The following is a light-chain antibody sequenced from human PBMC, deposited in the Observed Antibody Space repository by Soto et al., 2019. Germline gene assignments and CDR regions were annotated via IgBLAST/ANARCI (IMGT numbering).Light chain of an antibody. J-gene: IGLJ2*01. CDR3: QTWGTGIHVV. Sequence: QLVLTQSPSASASLGASVRLTCTLSSGHRNYAIAWHQQQPEKGPRYLMKVNNDGSHSKGDGIPDRFSGSSSGAERYLTISSLQSEDEADYYCQTWGTGIHVVFGGGTKLTVL. CDR2: VNNDGSH. V-gene: IGLV4-69*01. CDR1: SGHRNYA.